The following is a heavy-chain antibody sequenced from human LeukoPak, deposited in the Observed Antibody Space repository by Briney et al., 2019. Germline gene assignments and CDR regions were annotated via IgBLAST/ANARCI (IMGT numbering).Heavy chain of an antibody. J-gene: IGHJ4*02. V-gene: IGHV1-8*01. Sequence: ASVKVSCKASGYTFTSYDINWVRQATGQGLEWVGWMNPKSGFTGNAQKFQGRVTMTRDTAISTAYMELSSLRSEDTAVYYCAKDRGLRAAAVPFDYWGQGTLVTVSS. CDR3: AKDRGLRAAAVPFDY. CDR1: GYTFTSYD. CDR2: MNPKSGFT. D-gene: IGHD6-13*01.